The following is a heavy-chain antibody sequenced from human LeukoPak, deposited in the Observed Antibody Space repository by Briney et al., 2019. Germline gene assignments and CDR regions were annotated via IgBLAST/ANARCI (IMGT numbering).Heavy chain of an antibody. CDR3: ARLLLNIVMAAPAKSSYFYYMDV. J-gene: IGHJ6*03. V-gene: IGHV3-7*01. Sequence: QPGRSLRLSCAASGFSLSGYWMTWVRQAPGKGLEWVANIKQDGSEKFYGDSVKGRFTISRDNAKNSLFLQTNSLRADDTAVYYCARLLLNIVMAAPAKSSYFYYMDVWGKGTTVTVS. CDR2: IKQDGSEK. D-gene: IGHD2-21*01. CDR1: GFSLSGYW.